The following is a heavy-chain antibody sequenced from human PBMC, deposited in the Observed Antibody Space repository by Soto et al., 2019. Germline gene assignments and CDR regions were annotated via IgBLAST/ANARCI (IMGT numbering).Heavy chain of an antibody. Sequence: QVQLQESGPGLVQPSETLSLTCTVSGGSISRYYWSWIRQPPGKGLEWIGYIYYSGSTNYNPSLKGRVTMSIDTSRNQFSLNLTSVTAADTAVYYCASLRDSSAGYFARWGRGTLDTISS. CDR3: ASLRDSSAGYFAR. CDR1: GGSISRYY. V-gene: IGHV4-59*08. CDR2: IYYSGST. D-gene: IGHD6-19*01. J-gene: IGHJ2*01.